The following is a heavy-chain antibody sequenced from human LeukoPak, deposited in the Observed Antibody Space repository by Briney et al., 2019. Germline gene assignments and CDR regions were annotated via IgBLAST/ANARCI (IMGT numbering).Heavy chain of an antibody. D-gene: IGHD1-26*01. CDR1: GFTVSSNY. CDR3: ARGRIVGATTFAY. CDR2: INHSGST. J-gene: IGHJ4*02. V-gene: IGHV4-34*01. Sequence: GSLRLSCAASGFTVSSNYMSWVRQPPGKGLEWIGEINHSGSTNYNPSLKSRVTISVDTSKNQFSLKLSSVTAADTAVYYCARGRIVGATTFAYWGQGTLVTVSS.